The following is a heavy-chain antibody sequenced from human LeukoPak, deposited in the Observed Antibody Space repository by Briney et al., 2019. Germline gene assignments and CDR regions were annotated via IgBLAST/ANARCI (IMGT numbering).Heavy chain of an antibody. CDR1: GFTFSNYA. V-gene: IGHV3-64*01. J-gene: IGHJ4*02. CDR2: ISSNGGST. CDR3: ARDLRLKELAYCGGDCLDY. Sequence: GGSLRLSCAASGFTFSNYAMHWVRQAPGKGLEYVSAISSNGGSTYYANSVKGRFTISRDNSKNTLYLQMGSLRAEDMAVYYCARDLRLKELAYCGGDCLDYWGQGTLVTVSS. D-gene: IGHD2-21*02.